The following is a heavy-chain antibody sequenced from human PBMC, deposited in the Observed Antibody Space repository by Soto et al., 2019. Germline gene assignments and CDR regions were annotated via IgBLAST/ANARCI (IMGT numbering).Heavy chain of an antibody. Sequence: GGSLRLFCAASGFTFSSYSMNWVRQAPGKGLEWVSSISSSSSYIYYADSVKGRFTISRDNAKNSLYLQMNSLRAEDTAVYYCARHPGPWGYRSSTSCYYFDYWGQGTLVTVS. V-gene: IGHV3-21*01. CDR2: ISSSSSYI. CDR1: GFTFSSYS. CDR3: ARHPGPWGYRSSTSCYYFDY. D-gene: IGHD2-2*01. J-gene: IGHJ4*02.